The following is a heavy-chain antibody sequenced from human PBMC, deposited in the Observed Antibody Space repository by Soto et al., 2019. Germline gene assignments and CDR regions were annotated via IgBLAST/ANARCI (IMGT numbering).Heavy chain of an antibody. V-gene: IGHV1-69*06. J-gene: IGHJ4*02. Sequence: QVQLVQSGAEVKKPGSSVKVSCKASGGTFGSYAISWVRQAPGQGLEWMGGIIPMYGSTDYAQKFQGRVTITADKSTSTAYMEVSRLRSEDTAVYYCARGLRYYDSSNFDYWGQGTLVTVSS. CDR1: GGTFGSYA. D-gene: IGHD3-22*01. CDR2: IIPMYGST. CDR3: ARGLRYYDSSNFDY.